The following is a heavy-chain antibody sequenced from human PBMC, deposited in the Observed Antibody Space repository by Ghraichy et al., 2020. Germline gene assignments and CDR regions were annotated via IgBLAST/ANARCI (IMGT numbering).Heavy chain of an antibody. CDR1: GFTFSSYA. Sequence: LRLSCAASGFTFSSYAMHWVRQAPGKGLEWVAVISYDGSNKYYADSVKGRFTISRDNSKNTLYLQMNSLRAEDTAVYYCARDGAPTIFGVVINYYFDYWGQGTLVTVSS. CDR3: ARDGAPTIFGVVINYYFDY. J-gene: IGHJ4*02. CDR2: ISYDGSNK. D-gene: IGHD3-3*01. V-gene: IGHV3-30-3*01.